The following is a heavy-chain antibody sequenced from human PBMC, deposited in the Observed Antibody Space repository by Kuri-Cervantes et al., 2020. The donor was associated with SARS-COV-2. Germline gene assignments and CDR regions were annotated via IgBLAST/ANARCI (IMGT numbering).Heavy chain of an antibody. Sequence: GESLKISCAASGFTFSSYSMNGVRQAPGKGLEWVSYISSSSSTIYYADSVKGRFTISRDNAKNSLYLQMNSLRDEDTAVYYCARGYCSSTSCPPYYYYGMDVWGQGTTVTVSS. CDR2: ISSSSSTI. D-gene: IGHD2-2*01. V-gene: IGHV3-48*02. CDR3: ARGYCSSTSCPPYYYYGMDV. CDR1: GFTFSSYS. J-gene: IGHJ6*02.